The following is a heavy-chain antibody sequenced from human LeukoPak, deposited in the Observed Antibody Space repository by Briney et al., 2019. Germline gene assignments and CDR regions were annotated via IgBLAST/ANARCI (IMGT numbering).Heavy chain of an antibody. CDR3: ARDRGSPDTFEI. CDR1: GYTFTGYY. J-gene: IGHJ3*02. Sequence: ASVKVSCKASGYTFTGYYMHWVRQAPGQGLEWMGWINPNSGGTNYAQKFQGRVTMTRDTSISTAYMELSRLTSDDAAVYYCARDRGSPDTFEIWGQGTMVTVSS. CDR2: INPNSGGT. V-gene: IGHV1-2*02.